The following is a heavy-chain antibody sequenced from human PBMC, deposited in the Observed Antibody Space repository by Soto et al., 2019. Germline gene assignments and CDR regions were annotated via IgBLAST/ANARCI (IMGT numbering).Heavy chain of an antibody. V-gene: IGHV4-34*01. D-gene: IGHD3-9*01. CDR1: GGSFSGYY. CDR3: ASVGILTGYYSYYYGMDV. CDR2: INHSGST. J-gene: IGHJ6*02. Sequence: SSETLSLTCAVYGGSFSGYYWSWIRQPPGKGPEWIGEINHSGSTNYNPSLKSRVTISVDTSKNQFSLKLSSVTAADTAVYYCASVGILTGYYSYYYGMDVWGQGTTVTVSS.